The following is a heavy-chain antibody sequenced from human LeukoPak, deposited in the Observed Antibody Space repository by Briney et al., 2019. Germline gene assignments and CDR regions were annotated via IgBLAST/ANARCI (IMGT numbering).Heavy chain of an antibody. CDR2: INPSGGST. Sequence: ASVKVSCKASGYTFTSYYIHWVRQAPGQGLEWMGTINPSGGSTNYAQMIQGRVTMTRDTSTSTVYMELSSLTSEDTAFYHCARDRVYGSGRYYFFDYWGQGTLVTVSS. V-gene: IGHV1-46*01. CDR3: ARDRVYGSGRYYFFDY. J-gene: IGHJ4*02. D-gene: IGHD3-10*01. CDR1: GYTFTSYY.